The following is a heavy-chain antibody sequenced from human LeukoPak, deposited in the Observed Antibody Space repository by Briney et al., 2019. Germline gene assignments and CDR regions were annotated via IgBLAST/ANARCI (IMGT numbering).Heavy chain of an antibody. D-gene: IGHD2-15*01. CDR1: GFTFSSYA. V-gene: IGHV3-23*01. CDR2: ISGSGGST. J-gene: IGHJ4*02. CDR3: ANGWSPDY. Sequence: GGSLRLSCAASGFTFSSYAMSWVRQAPGKGLEWVSGISGSGGSTYYADSVKGRFTIFRDNSKNTLYLQMSSLRAEDTAVYHCANGWSPDYWGRGTLVTVSS.